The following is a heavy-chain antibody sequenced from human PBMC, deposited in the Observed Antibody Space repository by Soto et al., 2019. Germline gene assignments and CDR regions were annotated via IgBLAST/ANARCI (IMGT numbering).Heavy chain of an antibody. CDR3: ARGATHVIRWYFWFDP. D-gene: IGHD6-13*01. CDR2: IIPLFGTT. Sequence: QVQLVQSGAEVRMPGSSVKVSCKASGGTFSTYPINWVRQAPGQGLEWMGGIIPLFGTTNYAQKVKGRVTITADESTSTADKKLSSLRDEAAAVYYCARGATHVIRWYFWFDPWGQGTMLTVSS. J-gene: IGHJ5*02. CDR1: GGTFSTYP. V-gene: IGHV1-69*01.